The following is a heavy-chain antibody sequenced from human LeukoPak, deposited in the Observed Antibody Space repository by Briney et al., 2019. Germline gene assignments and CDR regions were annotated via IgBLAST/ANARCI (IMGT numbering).Heavy chain of an antibody. V-gene: IGHV4-61*08. Sequence: SQTLSLTCTVSGGSISSGDYYWSWIRQPPGKGLEWIGYLYYSGGPTYNPSLKSRVTISADTSKNQLSLNLRFVTAADTAVYFCVRRADFWALPEHTYSFDYWGQGALVTVSS. CDR3: VRRADFWALPEHTYSFDY. CDR2: LYYSGGP. J-gene: IGHJ4*02. CDR1: GGSISSGDYY. D-gene: IGHD3/OR15-3a*01.